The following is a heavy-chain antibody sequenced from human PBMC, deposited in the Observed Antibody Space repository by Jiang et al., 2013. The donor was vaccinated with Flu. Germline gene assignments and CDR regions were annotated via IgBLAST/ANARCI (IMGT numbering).Heavy chain of an antibody. D-gene: IGHD6-6*01. Sequence: ESGGGVVRPGGSLRLSCAVSGFTLDDYGMSWVRQAPGKGLEWVSGISWNGGSTGYADSVRGRFTISRDNAKNSLYLQMNSLRAEDTALYYCARDHRAFVGSSPDYWGQGTLVTVSS. V-gene: IGHV3-20*04. CDR1: GFTLDDYG. CDR2: ISWNGGST. CDR3: ARDHRAFVGSSPDY. J-gene: IGHJ4*02.